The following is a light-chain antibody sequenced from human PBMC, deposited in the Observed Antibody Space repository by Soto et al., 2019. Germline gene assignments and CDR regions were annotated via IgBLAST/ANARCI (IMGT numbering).Light chain of an antibody. J-gene: IGKJ2*01. Sequence: DIQMTQSPSILSASVGDRVTITCRASQIIGSSLAWYQQKPGKAPKLLIYDASTLQSGVPSRFSGSESGTEFTLTISSLQPDDSATYYCQQYYSYPYTFGQGTKLEIK. CDR1: QIIGSS. CDR3: QQYYSYPYT. CDR2: DAS. V-gene: IGKV1-5*01.